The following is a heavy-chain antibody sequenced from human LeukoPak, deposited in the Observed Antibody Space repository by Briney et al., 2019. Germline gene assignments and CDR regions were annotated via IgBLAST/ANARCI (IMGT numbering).Heavy chain of an antibody. CDR3: ARHGAYYGSGSFKFDY. Sequence: GESLKISCKGSGYSFTSYWISWVRQMPGKGLEWMGRIDPSDSYTNYSPSFQGHVTISADKSISTAYLQWSSLKASDTAMYYCARHGAYYGSGSFKFDYWGQGTLVTVSS. CDR2: IDPSDSYT. CDR1: GYSFTSYW. V-gene: IGHV5-10-1*01. J-gene: IGHJ4*02. D-gene: IGHD3-10*01.